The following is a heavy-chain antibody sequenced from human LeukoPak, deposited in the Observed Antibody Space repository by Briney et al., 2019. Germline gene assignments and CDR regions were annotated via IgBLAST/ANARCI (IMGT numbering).Heavy chain of an antibody. CDR2: INPSGGST. Sequence: ASVKVSCKASGYTFTSYYMHWVRQAPGQGLEGMGIINPSGGSTSYAQKFQGRVTMTRDTSTSTVYMELSSLRSKDTAVYYCARDGVEQWLVLNNWFDPWGQGTLVTVSS. CDR3: ARDGVEQWLVLNNWFDP. V-gene: IGHV1-46*01. CDR1: GYTFTSYY. J-gene: IGHJ5*02. D-gene: IGHD6-19*01.